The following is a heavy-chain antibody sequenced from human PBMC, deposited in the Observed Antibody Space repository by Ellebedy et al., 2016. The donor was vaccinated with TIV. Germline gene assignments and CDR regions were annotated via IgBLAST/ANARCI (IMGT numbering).Heavy chain of an antibody. CDR3: AKDLSGDYGPHAFDI. CDR1: GFTFSSYA. Sequence: GESLKISCAASGFTFSSYAMSWVRQAPGKGLEWVSAISGSGGSTYYADSVKGRFTISRDNSKNTLYLQMNSLRAEDTAVYYCAKDLSGDYGPHAFDIWGQGTMVTVSS. CDR2: ISGSGGST. D-gene: IGHD4-17*01. V-gene: IGHV3-23*01. J-gene: IGHJ3*02.